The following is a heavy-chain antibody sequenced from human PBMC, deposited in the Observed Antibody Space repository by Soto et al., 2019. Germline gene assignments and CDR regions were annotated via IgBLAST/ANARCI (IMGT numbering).Heavy chain of an antibody. D-gene: IGHD2-15*01. Sequence: QITLKESGPTLVKPTQTLTLTCTFSGFSLITSGVGVGWIRQPPGKALEWLALIYLDDDKRYTPSLKSRLTIAKENSKNQVVLTMTNMEPVDTATYYCAHSDLRCSGDSCYSYYLQGMDVWGQGTTVTVSS. V-gene: IGHV2-5*02. CDR3: AHSDLRCSGDSCYSYYLQGMDV. J-gene: IGHJ6*02. CDR1: GFSLITSGVG. CDR2: IYLDDDK.